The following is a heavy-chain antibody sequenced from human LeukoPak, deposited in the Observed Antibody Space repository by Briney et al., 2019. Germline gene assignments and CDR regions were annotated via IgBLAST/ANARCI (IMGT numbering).Heavy chain of an antibody. Sequence: GGSLRLSCAASGFTFSSYSMNWVRQAPGKGLEWVSYISSSSSTIYYADSVKGRFTISRDNAKNSLYLQMNSLRAEDTALYYCARVSDISVAAYFDYWGQGTLVTVSS. CDR3: ARVSDISVAAYFDY. J-gene: IGHJ4*02. CDR1: GFTFSSYS. CDR2: ISSSSSTI. D-gene: IGHD6-19*01. V-gene: IGHV3-48*01.